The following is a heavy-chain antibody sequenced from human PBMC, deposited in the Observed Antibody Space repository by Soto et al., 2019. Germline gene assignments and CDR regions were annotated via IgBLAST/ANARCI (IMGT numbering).Heavy chain of an antibody. D-gene: IGHD3-10*01. CDR2: IYYSGST. CDR1: GGSISSHY. V-gene: IGHV4-59*11. J-gene: IGHJ6*02. CDR3: ARDQSYYYGSGPNPYYYYYGMDV. Sequence: PSQTLSLTCTVSGGSISSHYWSWIRQPPGKGLEWIGYIYYSGSTNYNPSLKSRVTISVDTSKNQFSLKLSSVTAADTAVYYCARDQSYYYGSGPNPYYYYYGMDVWGQGTTVTVSS.